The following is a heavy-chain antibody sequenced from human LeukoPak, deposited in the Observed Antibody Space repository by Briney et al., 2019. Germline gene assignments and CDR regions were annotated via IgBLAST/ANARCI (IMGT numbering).Heavy chain of an antibody. J-gene: IGHJ6*02. CDR2: TYSGGTT. V-gene: IGHV3-66*01. D-gene: IGHD3-3*01. CDR3: ARDPSGTTIDNYYTLPKGMDV. CDR1: GFTVSSSY. Sequence: GGSLRLPCAASGFTVSSSYINWVRQAPGKGLEWISVTYSGGTTYYSESVKDRFIVSRDNSKNTLYLQMSSLTGEDTAIYFCARDPSGTTIDNYYTLPKGMDVWGQGTTVIVSS.